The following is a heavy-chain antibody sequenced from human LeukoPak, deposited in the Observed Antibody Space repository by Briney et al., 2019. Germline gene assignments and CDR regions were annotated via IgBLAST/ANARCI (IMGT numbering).Heavy chain of an antibody. J-gene: IGHJ4*02. CDR2: ISWNSGSI. D-gene: IGHD4-17*01. CDR3: ALGSGLGVTTHTGY. V-gene: IGHV3-9*01. CDR1: GFTFDDYA. Sequence: PGGSLRPSCAASGFTFDDYAMHWVRQAPGKGLEWVSGISWNSGSIGYADSVKGRFTISRDNARNSLYLQMNSLRAEDTALYYCALGSGLGVTTHTGYWGQGTLVTVSS.